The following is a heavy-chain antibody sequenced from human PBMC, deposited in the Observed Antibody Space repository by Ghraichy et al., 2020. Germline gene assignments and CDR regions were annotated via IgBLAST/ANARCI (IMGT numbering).Heavy chain of an antibody. V-gene: IGHV3-23*01. J-gene: IGHJ3*02. CDR1: GSPFSSYH. Sequence: ETLSLTCAGSGSPFSSYHMSWVRQPPGKGLEWVSAISGSGGSTYYADSVNRRITISRDHYNNTVYLQMNGLRAEDTAVYYCAKRPPSYAFDIWGQGTMVNGS. CDR2: ISGSGGST. CDR3: AKRPPSYAFDI.